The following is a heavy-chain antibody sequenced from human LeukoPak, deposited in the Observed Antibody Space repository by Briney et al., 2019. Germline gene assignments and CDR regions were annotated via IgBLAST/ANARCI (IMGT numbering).Heavy chain of an antibody. V-gene: IGHV3-21*04. CDR3: AKMKGHPLPKYYMDV. J-gene: IGHJ6*01. Sequence: GGSLRLSCAASGFTFNTFNMNWVRQAPGKGLEWVSSITSGGDYIYYADSVKGRFTISRDNSKNTLYLEMNSLRAEDTAIYYCAKMKGHPLPKYYMDVWGQGTTVTVSS. CDR2: ITSGGDYI. CDR1: GFTFNTFN. D-gene: IGHD1-26*01.